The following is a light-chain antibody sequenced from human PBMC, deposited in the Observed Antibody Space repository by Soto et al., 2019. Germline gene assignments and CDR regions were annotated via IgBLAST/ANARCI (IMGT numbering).Light chain of an antibody. CDR1: QDVSASL. J-gene: IGKJ1*01. Sequence: ESVLTQSPGTLSLSPGERATLSCRASQDVSASLLAWYQQKPGQAPRLLIYGASSRATGVPDRFSGSGSGTDFTLTISRLEPEDFALYYCQQYGNSPWTFGQGTKVEIK. CDR2: GAS. CDR3: QQYGNSPWT. V-gene: IGKV3-20*01.